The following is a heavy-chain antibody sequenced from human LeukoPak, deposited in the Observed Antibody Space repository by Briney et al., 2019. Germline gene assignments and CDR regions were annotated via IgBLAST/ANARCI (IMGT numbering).Heavy chain of an antibody. Sequence: GGSLRLSCAASGFTFSSYSMNWVRQAPGKGLEWVSSISSSSSTIYYADSVKGRFTISRDNAKNSLYLQMNRLRDEDTAGYYCARERHGIVLVPVAEMGVEYYYYYSIGVCGQGATVTVSS. CDR1: GFTFSSYS. CDR2: ISSSSSTI. J-gene: IGHJ6*02. CDR3: ARERHGIVLVPVAEMGVEYYYYYSIGV. V-gene: IGHV3-48*02. D-gene: IGHD2-2*01.